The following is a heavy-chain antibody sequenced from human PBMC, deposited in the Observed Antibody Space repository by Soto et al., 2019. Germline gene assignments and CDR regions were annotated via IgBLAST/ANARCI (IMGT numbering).Heavy chain of an antibody. D-gene: IGHD6-19*01. Sequence: EVQLVESGGDLVQPGGSLRLSCAASGFTFSNYWMSWVRQAPVKWLEWVANIKKDGSENYYLGSVSGRFTISRDNAKNSLYMEMTSLRAEDTAVYYCARDTGYNSGWGSWGQGTLVTVSS. CDR1: GFTFSNYW. J-gene: IGHJ5*02. CDR2: IKKDGSEN. V-gene: IGHV3-7*04. CDR3: ARDTGYNSGWGS.